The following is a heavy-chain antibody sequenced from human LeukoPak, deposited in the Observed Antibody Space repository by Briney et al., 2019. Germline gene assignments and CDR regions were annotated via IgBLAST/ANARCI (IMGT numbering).Heavy chain of an antibody. CDR3: ARRRTIAVFDY. CDR1: GGSISSGGYS. D-gene: IGHD6-19*01. J-gene: IGHJ4*02. CDR2: LYTSGST. Sequence: PSQTLSLTCAVSGGSISSGGYSWSWIRQPPGKGLEWIGRLYTSGSTNYNPSLKSRVSMSVDTSKKQFSLRLSSVTAADTAVYYCARRRTIAVFDYWGQGTLVTVSS. V-gene: IGHV4-61*02.